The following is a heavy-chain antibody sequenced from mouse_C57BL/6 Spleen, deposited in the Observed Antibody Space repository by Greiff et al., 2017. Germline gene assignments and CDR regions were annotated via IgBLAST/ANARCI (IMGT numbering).Heavy chain of an antibody. V-gene: IGHV1-50*01. Sequence: QVQLQQPGAELVKPGASVKLSCKASGYTFTSYWMQWVNQRPGQGLEWIGEIDPSDSYTNYNQKFKGKATVTVDTSSSTAYMQLSSLTSEDSAYYYSVSPQTAQALYYYAMDYWGQGTSVTVSS. J-gene: IGHJ4*01. CDR1: GYTFTSYW. CDR2: IDPSDSYT. D-gene: IGHD3-2*02. CDR3: VSPQTAQALYYYAMDY.